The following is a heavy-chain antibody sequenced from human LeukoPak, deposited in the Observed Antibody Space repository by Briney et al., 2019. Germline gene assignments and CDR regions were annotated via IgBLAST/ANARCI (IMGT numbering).Heavy chain of an antibody. D-gene: IGHD3-22*01. CDR3: AKDSSGYYYPTSH. Sequence: GGSLRLSCAASGFTVSSNYMSWVRQAPGKGLEWVSVIYSGGSTYYADSVKGRFTISRDNSKNTLYLQINSLRAEDTAVYYCAKDSSGYYYPTSHWGQGTLVTVSS. J-gene: IGHJ4*02. V-gene: IGHV3-66*01. CDR2: IYSGGST. CDR1: GFTVSSNY.